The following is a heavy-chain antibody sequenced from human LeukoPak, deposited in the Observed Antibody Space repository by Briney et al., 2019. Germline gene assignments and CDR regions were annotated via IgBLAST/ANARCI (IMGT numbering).Heavy chain of an antibody. J-gene: IGHJ3*01. CDR1: GGSVSSFF. CDR2: MFANGNA. Sequence: SETLSLTCRVPGGSVSSFFWSWIRQPAGRELEWLGRMFANGNANYNPSLKSRISMSVDTSTSQFSLTLTSVTAADTAIYYCARDIVAASSDGFDVWGQGTTVIVSS. V-gene: IGHV4-4*07. D-gene: IGHD2-21*01. CDR3: ARDIVAASSDGFDV.